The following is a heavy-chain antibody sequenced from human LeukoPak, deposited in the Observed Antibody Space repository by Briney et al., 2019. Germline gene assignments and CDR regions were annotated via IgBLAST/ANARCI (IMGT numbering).Heavy chain of an antibody. CDR1: GGTFSSYA. Sequence: SVKVSCKASGGTFSSYAISWVRQAPGQGLEWMGGFIPIFGTANYAQKFQGRVTITADKSTSTAYMELSSLRSEDTAAYYCARTRGGSSSWSPSPFDYWGQGTLVTVSS. CDR2: FIPIFGTA. CDR3: ARTRGGSSSWSPSPFDY. V-gene: IGHV1-69*06. D-gene: IGHD6-13*01. J-gene: IGHJ4*02.